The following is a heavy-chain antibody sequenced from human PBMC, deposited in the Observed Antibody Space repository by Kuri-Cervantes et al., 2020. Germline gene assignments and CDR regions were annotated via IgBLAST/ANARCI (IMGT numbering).Heavy chain of an antibody. CDR2: ISGSGGTT. Sequence: GGSLRLSCAASGFTFSSYAMSWVRRAPGKGLEWVSSISGSGGTTYYADSVKGRFTISRDNSKNTLYLQMNSLRAEDTAVYYCARVLYGGDSFWYIDLWGRGTLVTVSS. CDR1: GFTFSSYA. D-gene: IGHD4-23*01. J-gene: IGHJ2*01. CDR3: ARVLYGGDSFWYIDL. V-gene: IGHV3-23*01.